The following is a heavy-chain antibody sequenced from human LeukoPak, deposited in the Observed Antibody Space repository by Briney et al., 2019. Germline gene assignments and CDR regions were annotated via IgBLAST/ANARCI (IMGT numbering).Heavy chain of an antibody. J-gene: IGHJ6*02. CDR3: ARHMDV. V-gene: IGHV3-7*02. CDR2: IKPDGSAK. Sequence: GGSLRLSCAASGFTFSAFSMNWVRQAPGKGLEWVANIKPDGSAKYYVDSVEGRFTISRDSAKNSLYLQMNSLRAEDTALYYCARHMDVWGQGTTVTVSS. CDR1: GFTFSAFS.